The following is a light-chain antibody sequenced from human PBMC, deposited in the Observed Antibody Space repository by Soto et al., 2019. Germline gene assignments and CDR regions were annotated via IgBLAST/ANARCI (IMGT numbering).Light chain of an antibody. V-gene: IGKV3-20*01. CDR1: QSVSSNY. CDR2: GAS. Sequence: EIVLTQSPGTLSLSPGERATLSCRASQSVSSNYLAWYQQKPGQAPRLLVYGASIRATGIPDRFSGSGSGTDLTLTISRVEPEDFAVYYCQHYGSSPLPFGPGPRVDIK. CDR3: QHYGSSPLP. J-gene: IGKJ3*01.